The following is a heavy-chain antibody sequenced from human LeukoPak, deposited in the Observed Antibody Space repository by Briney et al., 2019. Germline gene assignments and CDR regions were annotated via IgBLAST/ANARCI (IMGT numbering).Heavy chain of an antibody. CDR1: GVSITDNW. Sequence: PSETLSLTCAVSGVSITDNWWSWVRQPPGKGLEWIGEILHTGPTNFNPSLKSRVTISMDKSKNQVSLRLNSVTAADTATYYCVRGGTYYLPYWGQGTLVTVSS. CDR3: VRGGTYYLPY. J-gene: IGHJ4*02. CDR2: ILHTGPT. V-gene: IGHV4-4*02. D-gene: IGHD1-26*01.